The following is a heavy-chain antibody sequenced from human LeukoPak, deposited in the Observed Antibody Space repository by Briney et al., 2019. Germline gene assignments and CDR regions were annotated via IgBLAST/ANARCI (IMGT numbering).Heavy chain of an antibody. D-gene: IGHD3-3*02. CDR3: AIELPFRIDY. CDR2: INPNSCGT. CDR1: GYTFTGYY. Sequence: ASVKVSCKASGYTFTGYYMHWVRQAAGQGLEWMGRINPNSCGTNYAKKFHGRVTMTMDTSITTAYMELSRLRSDDTAVYYCAIELPFRIDYWGQGTLVTVSS. V-gene: IGHV1-2*06. J-gene: IGHJ4*02.